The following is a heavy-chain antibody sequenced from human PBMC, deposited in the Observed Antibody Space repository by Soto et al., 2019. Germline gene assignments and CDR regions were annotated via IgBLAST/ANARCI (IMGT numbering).Heavy chain of an antibody. Sequence: GESLKISCKGSGYSFSSYWIGWVRQMPGKGLERMGIIYPGDSDTRYSPSFQGQVTISADKSISTAYLQWSSLKASDTAMYYCAMPKYCSGGSCYSFDYWGQGTLVTVSS. CDR2: IYPGDSDT. V-gene: IGHV5-51*01. CDR3: AMPKYCSGGSCYSFDY. J-gene: IGHJ4*02. D-gene: IGHD2-15*01. CDR1: GYSFSSYW.